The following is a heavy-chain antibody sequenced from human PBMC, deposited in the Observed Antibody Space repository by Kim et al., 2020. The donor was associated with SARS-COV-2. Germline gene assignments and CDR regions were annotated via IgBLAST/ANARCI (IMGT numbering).Heavy chain of an antibody. CDR1: GFSLSTSGVG. Sequence: SGPTLVNPTQILTLTCTFSGFSLSTSGVGVGWIRQPPGKALEWLALIFWDDDERYSPSLKSRLTITKDTSKNQVVLTMTNMDPVDTATYYCAHFTRGSYVFDYWGQGTLVTVSS. V-gene: IGHV2-5*02. CDR2: IFWDDDE. CDR3: AHFTRGSYVFDY. J-gene: IGHJ4*02. D-gene: IGHD6-19*01.